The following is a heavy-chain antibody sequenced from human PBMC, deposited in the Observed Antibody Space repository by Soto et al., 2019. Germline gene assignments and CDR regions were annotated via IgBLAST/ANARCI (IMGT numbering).Heavy chain of an antibody. Sequence: SVKVSCKASGGTFSSYTISWVRQAPGQGLEWMGRIIPILGIANYAQKFQGRVKLNADKSTSTAYMELSSLRSEDTAVYYCARDITMVRGFLTAGYVFAIWVKGTMVTVSS. V-gene: IGHV1-69*04. CDR2: IIPILGIA. J-gene: IGHJ3*02. CDR3: ARDITMVRGFLTAGYVFAI. CDR1: GGTFSSYT. D-gene: IGHD3-10*01.